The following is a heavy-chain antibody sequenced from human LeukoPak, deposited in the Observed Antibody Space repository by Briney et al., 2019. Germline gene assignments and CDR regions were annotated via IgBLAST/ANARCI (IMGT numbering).Heavy chain of an antibody. V-gene: IGHV3-23*01. J-gene: IGHJ3*02. CDR2: ISGSGGST. CDR1: GFTFSSYA. D-gene: IGHD3-10*01. CDR3: AVYYGSVMGAFGI. Sequence: DPGGSLRLSCAASGFTFSSYAMSWVRQAPGKGLEWVSAISGSGGSTYYADSVKGRFTISRDNSKNTLYLQMNSLRAEDTAVYYCAVYYGSVMGAFGIWGQGTMVTVSS.